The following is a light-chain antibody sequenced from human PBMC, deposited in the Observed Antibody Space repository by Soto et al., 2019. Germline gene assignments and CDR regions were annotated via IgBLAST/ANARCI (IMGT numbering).Light chain of an antibody. V-gene: IGLV2-8*01. CDR3: IAHAGSRSGGV. CDR2: EVT. CDR1: TSDVGAYDL. J-gene: IGLJ2*01. Sequence: QSVLTQPPSASGSPGQSVTISCTGTTSDVGAYDLVSWYQQHPGKAPKLIIYEVTKRPSGVPDRFSGSKSGTTASLTVSGLQAADDAHYYSIAHAGSRSGGVFGGGTKLTVL.